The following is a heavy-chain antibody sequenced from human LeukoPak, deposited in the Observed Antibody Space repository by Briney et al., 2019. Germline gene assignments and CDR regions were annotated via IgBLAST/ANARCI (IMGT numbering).Heavy chain of an antibody. CDR2: IYYSGST. CDR3: ARTTVTTSPGPFDY. Sequence: PSETLSLTCTVSGGSISSYYWSWIRQPPGKGLEWIAYIYYSGSTYYNPSLKSRVTISVDTSKNQFSLKLSSVTAADTAVYYCARTTVTTSPGPFDYWGQGTLVTVSS. CDR1: GGSISSYY. V-gene: IGHV4-59*12. D-gene: IGHD4-17*01. J-gene: IGHJ4*02.